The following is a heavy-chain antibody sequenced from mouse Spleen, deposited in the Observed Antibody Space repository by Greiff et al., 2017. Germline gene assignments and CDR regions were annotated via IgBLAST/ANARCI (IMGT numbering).Heavy chain of an antibody. CDR1: GFTFSSYT. D-gene: IGHD4-1*01. CDR2: ISSGGGNT. V-gene: IGHV5-9*04. J-gene: IGHJ3*01. CDR3: ARQGTGFAY. Sequence: EVNLVESGGGLVKPGGSLKLSCAASGFTFSSYTMSWVRQTPAKRLEWVATISSGGGNTYYPDSVKGRFTISRDNARNTLYLQMSSLRSEDTAMYYCARQGTGFAYWGQGTLVTVSA.